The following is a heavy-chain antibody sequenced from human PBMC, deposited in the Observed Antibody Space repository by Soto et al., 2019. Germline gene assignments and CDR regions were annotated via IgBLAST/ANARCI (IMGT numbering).Heavy chain of an antibody. CDR1: GFTSSSYW. J-gene: IGHJ3*02. CDR2: ISNDGSST. CDR3: ERDTYYYDSSDHFSADAFDI. D-gene: IGHD3-22*01. V-gene: IGHV3-74*01. Sequence: EVQLVESGGGLVQPGGSLRLSCAASGFTSSSYWIHWVRQAPGKGLVWVSRISNDGSSTNYADSVKGRFTISRDNAKNRVYLKMNILRAEDTVVYYCERDTYYYDSSDHFSADAFDIWGQGTMVTVSS.